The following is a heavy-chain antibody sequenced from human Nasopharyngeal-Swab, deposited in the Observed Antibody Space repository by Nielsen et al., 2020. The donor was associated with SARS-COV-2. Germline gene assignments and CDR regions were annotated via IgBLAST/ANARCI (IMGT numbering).Heavy chain of an antibody. CDR2: INHSGST. CDR3: ARSRAALLWFVESRHLFDY. D-gene: IGHD3-10*01. V-gene: IGHV4-34*01. Sequence: SETLSLTCAVYGGSFSGYYWSWIRQPPGKGLEWIGEINHSGSTNYNPSLKSRVTISVDTSKNQFSLKLSSVTAADTAVYYCARSRAALLWFVESRHLFDYWGQGTLVTVSS. CDR1: GGSFSGYY. J-gene: IGHJ4*02.